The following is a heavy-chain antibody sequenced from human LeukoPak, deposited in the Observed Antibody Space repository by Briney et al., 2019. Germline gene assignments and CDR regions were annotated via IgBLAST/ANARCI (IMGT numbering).Heavy chain of an antibody. CDR1: GGSISSYY. Sequence: SETLSLTCSVSGGSISSYYWSWIRQPPGKGLEWIGYMYSSGSTNYNPSLKSRVTITLGRSRNQFSLKMTSVTAADTAIYYCARGVGYNCGYQLFYFDCWGQGALVTVSS. V-gene: IGHV4-59*01. J-gene: IGHJ4*02. D-gene: IGHD1-1*01. CDR3: ARGVGYNCGYQLFYFDC. CDR2: MYSSGST.